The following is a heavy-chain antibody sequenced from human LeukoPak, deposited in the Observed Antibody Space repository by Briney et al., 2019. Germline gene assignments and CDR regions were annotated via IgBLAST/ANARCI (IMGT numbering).Heavy chain of an antibody. CDR1: GFTFGSYG. V-gene: IGHV3-23*01. D-gene: IGHD2-15*01. J-gene: IGHJ4*02. CDR3: AKSVVVITFRFDD. Sequence: PGGSLRLSCVASGFTFGSYGMSWARQAPGKGLEWVSIISGSGGSTYYADSVKGRFTISRDNSKNTLFLQMNSLRGEDTAAYHCAKSVVVITFRFDDWGQGALVTVSS. CDR2: ISGSGGST.